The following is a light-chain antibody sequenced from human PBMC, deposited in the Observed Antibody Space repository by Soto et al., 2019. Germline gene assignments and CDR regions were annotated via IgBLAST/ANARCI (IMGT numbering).Light chain of an antibody. CDR3: SSYTSSSTPCV. Sequence: ALTQPASVSGSPGQSITISCTGTSSDVGGYNYVSWYQQHPVKAPKLMIYDVTNRPSGVSDRFSGSKSDNTASLTISGLQAEDEADYYCSSYTSSSTPCVFGTGTKVTVL. CDR2: DVT. J-gene: IGLJ1*01. V-gene: IGLV2-14*01. CDR1: SSDVGGYNY.